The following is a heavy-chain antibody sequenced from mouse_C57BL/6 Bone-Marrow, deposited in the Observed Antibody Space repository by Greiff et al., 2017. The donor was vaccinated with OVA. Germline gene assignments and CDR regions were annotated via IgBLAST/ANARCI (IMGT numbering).Heavy chain of an antibody. CDR1: GYTFTDYD. J-gene: IGHJ4*01. CDR2: IDPETGGT. Sequence: QVQLQQSGAELVRPGASVTLSCKASGYTFTDYDMHWVKQTPVHGLEWIGAIDPETGGTASNQKFKGQAILTADKSSSTAYMELRSLTSEDSAVYYCTRGYSNYYAMDYWGQGTAVTVSS. V-gene: IGHV1-15*01. D-gene: IGHD2-5*01. CDR3: TRGYSNYYAMDY.